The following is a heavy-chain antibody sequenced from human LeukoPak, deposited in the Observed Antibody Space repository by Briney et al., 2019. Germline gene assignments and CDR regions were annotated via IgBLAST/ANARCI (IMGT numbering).Heavy chain of an antibody. CDR1: GGTFSSYA. CDR3: ASVGYCSGGSCYPLQYYYYYMDV. V-gene: IGHV1-69*05. J-gene: IGHJ6*03. Sequence: GASVKVSCKASGGTFSSYAISWVRQAPGQGLEWMGGIIPIFGTANYAQKFQGRVTITTDESTSTAYTELSSLRSEDTAVYYCASVGYCSGGSCYPLQYYYYYMDVWGKGTTVTVSS. D-gene: IGHD2-15*01. CDR2: IIPIFGTA.